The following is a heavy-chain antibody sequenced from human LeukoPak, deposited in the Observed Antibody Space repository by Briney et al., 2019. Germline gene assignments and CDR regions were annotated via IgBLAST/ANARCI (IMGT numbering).Heavy chain of an antibody. J-gene: IGHJ3*02. D-gene: IGHD1-26*01. CDR1: AFSLNAYN. CDR2: ISYTGTYI. CDR3: AKDRYEWELGAFDI. Sequence: GGSLRLSCAASAFSLNAYNMNWVRQAPGKGLEWVSSISYTGTYIYYADSVKGRFTISRDNSKNSLYLQMNSLRTEDTALYYCAKDRYEWELGAFDIWGQGTMVTVSS. V-gene: IGHV3-21*04.